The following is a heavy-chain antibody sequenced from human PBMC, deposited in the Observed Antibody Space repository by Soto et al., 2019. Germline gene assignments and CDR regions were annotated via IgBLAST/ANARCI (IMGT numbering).Heavy chain of an antibody. V-gene: IGHV3-33*01. Sequence: PGGSLRLSCAASGFTFSSYAMHWVRQAPGKGLAWMAVIWYDGSRKHYADSLKGRFTISRDNPKNTLYLEMNSLRVEDTAVYYCARVIHYYESHGYGPGAYWGQGTLVSVSS. CDR2: IWYDGSRK. CDR1: GFTFSSYA. J-gene: IGHJ4*02. D-gene: IGHD3-22*01. CDR3: ARVIHYYESHGYGPGAY.